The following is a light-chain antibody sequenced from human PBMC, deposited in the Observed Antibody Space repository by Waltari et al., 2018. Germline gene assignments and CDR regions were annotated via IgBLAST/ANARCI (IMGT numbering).Light chain of an antibody. J-gene: IGKJ1*01. CDR3: QQYNGYSGT. V-gene: IGKV1-5*01. Sequence: DIQMTQSPSTLSASVGDRVTVTCRDSQMLSRWLAWYQHNPGKAPKLLIYAASSLQHGVPSRFSGSGSDTEFTLTISSLQPDDFATYYCQQYNGYSGTFGQGTKVEIK. CDR2: AAS. CDR1: QMLSRW.